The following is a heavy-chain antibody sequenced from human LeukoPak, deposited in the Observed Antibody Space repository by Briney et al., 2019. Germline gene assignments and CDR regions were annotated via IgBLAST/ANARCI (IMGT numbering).Heavy chain of an antibody. D-gene: IGHD3-10*01. Sequence: GGSLRLSCTASGFAFSRNDMSWVRQAPGKGLEWVSSIGGSGTRTYYADSVKGRFTISRDTSKNTLYLQMNSLRAEDAAVYYCAKYRGFGDSYDSWGQGTLVTVSS. V-gene: IGHV3-23*01. CDR3: AKYRGFGDSYDS. J-gene: IGHJ4*02. CDR1: GFAFSRND. CDR2: IGGSGTRT.